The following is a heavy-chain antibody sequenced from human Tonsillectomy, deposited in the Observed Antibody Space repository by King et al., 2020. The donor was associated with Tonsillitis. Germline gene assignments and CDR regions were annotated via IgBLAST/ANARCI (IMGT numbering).Heavy chain of an antibody. CDR1: GGSISSGGYS. V-gene: IGHV4-30-2*01. CDR2: SNHYGST. J-gene: IGHJ4*02. CDR3: ARGGFDILTGYYNVY. Sequence: QLQESGSGLVKPSQTLSLTCAVSGGSISSGGYSWSWIRQPPGKGLEWIGESNHYGSTNYNPSLKSRVTISADTSKNQFSLKLTSVTAADTAVYYCARGGFDILTGYYNVYWGQGTLVTVSS. D-gene: IGHD3-9*01.